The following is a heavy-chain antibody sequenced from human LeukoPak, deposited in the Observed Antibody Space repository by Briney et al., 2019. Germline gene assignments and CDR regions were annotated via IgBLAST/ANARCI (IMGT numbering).Heavy chain of an antibody. CDR3: ARGGYSYGFDY. Sequence: ASVKVSCKASGYTFTRYDINWVRQATGQGLEWMGWVNPNSGNTGYAQKFQGRVTISRNTSISTAYMELSSLRSEDTAVYYCARGGYSYGFDYWGQGTLVTVSS. CDR1: GYTFTRYD. CDR2: VNPNSGNT. V-gene: IGHV1-8*03. D-gene: IGHD5-18*01. J-gene: IGHJ4*02.